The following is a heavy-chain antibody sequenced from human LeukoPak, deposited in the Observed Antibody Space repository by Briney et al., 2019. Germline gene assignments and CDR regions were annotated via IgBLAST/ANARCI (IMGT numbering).Heavy chain of an antibody. CDR1: GGSVSSGSYY. J-gene: IGHJ3*01. CDR2: IYYSGST. D-gene: IGHD1-7*01. CDR3: ARVPGGGTAAN. Sequence: PSETLSLTCTVSGGSVSSGSYYWSWIRQAPGEGLEWIGYIYYSGSTNYNPSLKSRVTMSVDTSKNQFSLKLSSVTAADTAVYYCARVPGGGTAANWGQGTMVTVSS. V-gene: IGHV4-61*01.